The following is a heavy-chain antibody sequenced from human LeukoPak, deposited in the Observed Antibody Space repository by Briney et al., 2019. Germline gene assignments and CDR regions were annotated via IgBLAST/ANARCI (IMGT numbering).Heavy chain of an antibody. CDR2: IYYSGST. CDR1: GGSISSSSYY. CDR3: ASLPVLRYFKGWGDV. V-gene: IGHV4-39*01. D-gene: IGHD3-9*01. Sequence: SETLSLTCTVSGGSISSSSYYWGWIRQPPGKGLEWIGSIYYSGSTYYNPSLKSRVTISVDTSKNQFSLKLSSVTAADTAVYYCASLPVLRYFKGWGDVWGKGTTVTVSS. J-gene: IGHJ6*04.